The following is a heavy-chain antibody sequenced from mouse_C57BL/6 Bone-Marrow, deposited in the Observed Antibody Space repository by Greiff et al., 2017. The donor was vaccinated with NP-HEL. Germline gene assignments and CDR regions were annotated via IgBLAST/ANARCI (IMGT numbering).Heavy chain of an antibody. D-gene: IGHD1-1*01. J-gene: IGHJ4*01. Sequence: EVKLVESGGGLVKPGGSLKLSCAASGFTFSSYAMSWVRQTPEKRLEWVATISDGGSYTYYPDNVKGRFTISRDNAKNNLYLQMSHLKSEDTAMXYCARDYYGRDYAMDYWGQGTSVTVSS. CDR2: ISDGGSYT. CDR3: ARDYYGRDYAMDY. V-gene: IGHV5-4*01. CDR1: GFTFSSYA.